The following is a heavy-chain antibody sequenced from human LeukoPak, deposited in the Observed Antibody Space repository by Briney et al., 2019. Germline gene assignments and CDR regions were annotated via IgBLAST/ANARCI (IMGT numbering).Heavy chain of an antibody. Sequence: GGSLSLSFVALGSPFGSNWLTWVRQPQGKGLGWVANIKQDGSKKSYVDSVKGRFTISRDNAKNSLYLQMNSLGAEDTAIYYCTRVGYIDEGIDYWGQGTLVIVSS. V-gene: IGHV3-7*04. CDR3: TRVGYIDEGIDY. D-gene: IGHD5-24*01. CDR2: IKQDGSKK. J-gene: IGHJ4*02. CDR1: GSPFGSNW.